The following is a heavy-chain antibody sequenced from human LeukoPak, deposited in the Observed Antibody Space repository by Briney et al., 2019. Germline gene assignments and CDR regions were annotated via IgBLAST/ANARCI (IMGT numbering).Heavy chain of an antibody. J-gene: IGHJ4*02. CDR3: ARVNYYDSSGYSNDY. CDR1: GFTFSSYW. V-gene: IGHV3-74*01. Sequence: GGSLRLSCAASGFTFSSYWMHWVRQAPGKGLVWVSRINSDGSSTSYADSVKGRFTISRDNAKNTLYLQLNSLRAEDTAVYYCARVNYYDSSGYSNDYWGQGTLVTVSS. D-gene: IGHD3-22*01. CDR2: INSDGSST.